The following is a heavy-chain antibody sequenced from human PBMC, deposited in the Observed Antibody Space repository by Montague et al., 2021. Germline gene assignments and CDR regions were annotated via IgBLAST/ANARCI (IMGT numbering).Heavy chain of an antibody. D-gene: IGHD6-19*01. CDR3: ARINKELGSENGQWLDFDY. Sequence: VKPTQTLTLTCSLSGFSLSSIGTCVSWIRQPPGKALEWLALIEWDDQKYYTKSLAARLTISRDTSQNQVVLRMTDLDSVDTATYFCARINKELGSENGQWLDFDYWGQGILVTVSS. J-gene: IGHJ4*02. CDR1: GFSLSSIGTC. CDR2: IEWDDQK. V-gene: IGHV2-70*01.